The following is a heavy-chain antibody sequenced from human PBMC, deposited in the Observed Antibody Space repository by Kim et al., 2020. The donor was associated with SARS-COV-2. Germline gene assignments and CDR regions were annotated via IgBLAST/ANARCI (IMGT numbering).Heavy chain of an antibody. D-gene: IGHD1-26*01. CDR2: IYYSGST. Sequence: SETLSLTCTVSGGSISSYYWSWIRQPPGKGLEWIGYIYYSGSTNYNPSLKSRVTISVDTSKNQFSLKLSSVTAADTAVYYCARAGATTEDYFDYWGQGTLVTVSS. J-gene: IGHJ4*02. V-gene: IGHV4-59*01. CDR3: ARAGATTEDYFDY. CDR1: GGSISSYY.